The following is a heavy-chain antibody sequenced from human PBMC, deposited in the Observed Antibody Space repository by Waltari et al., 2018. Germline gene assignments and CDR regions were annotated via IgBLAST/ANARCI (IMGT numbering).Heavy chain of an antibody. CDR3: AMAAGTLY. D-gene: IGHD6-13*01. CDR2: INQDGREK. CDR1: GFTFGPRW. Sequence: EVQLVESGGGLVQPGGSLRLSCAASGFTFGPRWMSWVRQAPGKGLEWVANINQDGREKYYVDSMKGRVTISRDNAKNSLFLQMDSLRAEDTAVYFCAMAAGTLYWGQGTLVTVSS. V-gene: IGHV3-7*01. J-gene: IGHJ4*02.